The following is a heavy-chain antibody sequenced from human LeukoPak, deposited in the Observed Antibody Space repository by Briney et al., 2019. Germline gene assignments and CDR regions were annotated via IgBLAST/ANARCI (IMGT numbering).Heavy chain of an antibody. Sequence: VGSLRLSCAASGFTFSSYEMNWVRQAPGKGLEWVSYISSSGSTIYYADSVKGRFTISRDNAKNSLYLQMNSLRAEDTAVYYCARDQPFGELLYWGQGTLVTVSS. J-gene: IGHJ4*02. CDR1: GFTFSSYE. D-gene: IGHD3-10*01. V-gene: IGHV3-48*03. CDR3: ARDQPFGELLY. CDR2: ISSSGSTI.